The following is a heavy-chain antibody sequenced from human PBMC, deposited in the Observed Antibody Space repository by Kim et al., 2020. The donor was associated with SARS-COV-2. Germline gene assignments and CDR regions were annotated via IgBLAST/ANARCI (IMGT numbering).Heavy chain of an antibody. J-gene: IGHJ6*03. Sequence: VKGRFTISRDNAKNSLYLQMNSLRAEDTALYYCAKDSVAAAGTSSYMDVWGKGTTVTVSS. CDR3: AKDSVAAAGTSSYMDV. V-gene: IGHV3-9*01. D-gene: IGHD6-13*01.